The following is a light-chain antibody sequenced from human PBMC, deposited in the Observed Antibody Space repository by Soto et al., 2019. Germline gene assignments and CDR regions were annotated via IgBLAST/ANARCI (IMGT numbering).Light chain of an antibody. CDR3: QQYNGYWT. CDR1: QSISGS. Sequence: DIQMTQSPSTLSASVGDRVTITCRASQSISGSLAWYQQKPGKAPKLLIYEASNLKSGVPSRFSGSRSVTEYTLTISSLHPDHSASYYCQQYNGYWTFGQGTRVEIK. J-gene: IGKJ1*01. CDR2: EAS. V-gene: IGKV1-5*03.